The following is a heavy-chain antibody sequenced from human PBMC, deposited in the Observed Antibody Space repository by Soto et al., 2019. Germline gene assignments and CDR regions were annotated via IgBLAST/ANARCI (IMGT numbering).Heavy chain of an antibody. Sequence: ASVKVSCKASGYTFTSYDINWVRQATGQGLEWMGWMNPNSGNTGYAQKFQGRVTMTRNTLYLQMNSLRAEDTAVYYCARDLGGLGYDGMDVWGQGTTVTVSS. CDR3: ARDLGGLGYDGMDV. CDR2: MNPNSGNT. V-gene: IGHV1-8*01. CDR1: GYTFTSYD. J-gene: IGHJ6*02. D-gene: IGHD3-16*01.